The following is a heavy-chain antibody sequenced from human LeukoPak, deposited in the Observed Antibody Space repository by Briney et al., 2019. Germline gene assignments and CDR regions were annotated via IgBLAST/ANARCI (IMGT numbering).Heavy chain of an antibody. CDR1: GYTFTGYY. Sequence: ASVNVSCKASGYTFTGYYMHGVRQAPGQGLEWMGWINPNSGGTNYAQKSQGRGTMTRDTSISPAYMELRRLRSDDTAVYYCAADVGYCSRTSCYMGWFDPWGQGTLVPVSS. D-gene: IGHD2-2*03. CDR2: INPNSGGT. CDR3: AADVGYCSRTSCYMGWFDP. J-gene: IGHJ5*02. V-gene: IGHV1-2*02.